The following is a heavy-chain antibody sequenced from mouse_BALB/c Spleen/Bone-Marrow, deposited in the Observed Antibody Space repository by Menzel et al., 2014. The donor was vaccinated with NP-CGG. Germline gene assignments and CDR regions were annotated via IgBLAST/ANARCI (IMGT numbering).Heavy chain of an antibody. Sequence: EVQLQESGGGLVQPGGSLKLSCAASGFTFSSYTMSWVRQTPEKRLEWVAYISSGSSTIYHADTVKGRFTISRDNPKNTLFLQMTSLRSEDTAMYYCARRDDGYYNFDYWGQGTTLTVSS. CDR2: ISSGSSTI. CDR3: ARRDDGYYNFDY. V-gene: IGHV5-17*02. CDR1: GFTFSSYT. J-gene: IGHJ2*01. D-gene: IGHD2-3*01.